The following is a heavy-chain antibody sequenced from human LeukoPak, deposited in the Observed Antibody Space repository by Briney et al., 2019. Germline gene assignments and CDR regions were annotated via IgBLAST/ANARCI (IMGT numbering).Heavy chain of an antibody. J-gene: IGHJ4*02. CDR1: GFTFSSYS. CDR3: ARAPQARPYYDFWSGYYFDY. CDR2: ISSSSSYI. Sequence: GGSLRLSCAASGFTFSSYSMNWVRQAPGKGLEWVSSISSSSSYIYYADSVKGRFTISRDNAKNSLYLQMNSLRAEDTAAYYCARAPQARPYYDFWSGYYFDYWGQGTLVTVSS. D-gene: IGHD3-3*01. V-gene: IGHV3-21*01.